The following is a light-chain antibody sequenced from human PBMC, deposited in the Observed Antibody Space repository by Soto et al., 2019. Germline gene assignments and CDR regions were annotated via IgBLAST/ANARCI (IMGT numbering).Light chain of an antibody. CDR1: QSVSTN. CDR2: GAS. CDR3: QQYYKWPRT. Sequence: ETVMTQSAATLSVSPGERATLSCRASQSVSTNLAWYQQKPGQAPRVLIYGASTRVTGIPARFSGSGSGTEFALTISSLQSEDFEIYYCQQYYKWPRTFGQGTKVEIK. J-gene: IGKJ1*01. V-gene: IGKV3-15*01.